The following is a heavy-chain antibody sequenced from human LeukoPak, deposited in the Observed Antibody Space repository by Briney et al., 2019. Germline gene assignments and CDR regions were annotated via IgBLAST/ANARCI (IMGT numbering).Heavy chain of an antibody. J-gene: IGHJ4*02. CDR1: GGSLSGYY. CDR3: ARIRLAVTSVLIDY. CDR2: INHSGST. Sequence: SETLSLTCAVYGGSLSGYYWSWIRQPPGKGLEWIGEINHSGSTSYNPSLKSRVTISVDTSKNQFSLKLSSVTAADTAVYYCARIRLAVTSVLIDYWGQGTLVTVSS. D-gene: IGHD4-17*01. V-gene: IGHV4-34*01.